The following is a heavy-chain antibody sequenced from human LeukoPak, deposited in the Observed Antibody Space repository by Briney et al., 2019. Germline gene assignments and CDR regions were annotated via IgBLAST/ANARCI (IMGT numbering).Heavy chain of an antibody. CDR1: GFTFSSYW. J-gene: IGHJ4*02. CDR2: IWYDGSNK. Sequence: GGSLRLSCAASGFTFSSYWMNWVRQAPGKGLEWVAVIWYDGSNKYYADSVKGRFTISRDNSKNTLYLQMNSLRAEDTAVYYCVRAYYYDSSGYHLDYWGQGTLVTVSS. V-gene: IGHV3-33*08. CDR3: VRAYYYDSSGYHLDY. D-gene: IGHD3-22*01.